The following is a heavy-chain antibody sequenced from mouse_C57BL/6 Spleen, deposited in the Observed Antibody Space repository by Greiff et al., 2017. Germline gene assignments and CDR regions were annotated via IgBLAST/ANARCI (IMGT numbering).Heavy chain of an antibody. J-gene: IGHJ2*01. CDR3: ARTYLDYGSSPYYFDY. Sequence: QVQLQQSGPELVKPGASVKISCKASGYAFSSSWMNWVKQRPGKGLEWIGRIYPGDGDTNYNGKFKGKATLTADKSSSTAYMQLSSLTSEDSAVYFCARTYLDYGSSPYYFDYWGQGTTLTVSS. V-gene: IGHV1-82*01. CDR1: GYAFSSSW. D-gene: IGHD1-1*01. CDR2: IYPGDGDT.